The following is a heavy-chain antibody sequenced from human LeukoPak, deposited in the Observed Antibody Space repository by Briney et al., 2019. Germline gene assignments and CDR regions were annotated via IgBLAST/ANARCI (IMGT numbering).Heavy chain of an antibody. Sequence: SETLPPPSAFPGSSISRGSSWGWIRHPPGGGLEGIPSIYHNGDTYYNSSLKSRVTISVDTSKNQFSLKVSSVTAADTALYYCARQGSCSNTNCNRWFDPWGQGTLVTVSS. CDR1: GSSISRGSS. J-gene: IGHJ5*02. V-gene: IGHV4-38-2*01. D-gene: IGHD2-2*01. CDR2: IYHNGDT. CDR3: ARQGSCSNTNCNRWFDP.